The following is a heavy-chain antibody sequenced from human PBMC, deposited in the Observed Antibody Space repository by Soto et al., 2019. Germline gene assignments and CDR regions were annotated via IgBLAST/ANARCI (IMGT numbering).Heavy chain of an antibody. CDR1: GFTFSSYS. CDR3: ASHPRDSSGYLYYFDY. Sequence: EVQLVESGGGLVKPGGSLRLSCAASGFTFSSYSMNWVRQAPGKGLEWVSSISSSSSYIYYADSVKGRFTISRDNAKNSLSLQMNSRRAEYTAVYYCASHPRDSSGYLYYFDYWGQGTLVTVSS. J-gene: IGHJ4*02. V-gene: IGHV3-21*01. CDR2: ISSSSSYI. D-gene: IGHD3-22*01.